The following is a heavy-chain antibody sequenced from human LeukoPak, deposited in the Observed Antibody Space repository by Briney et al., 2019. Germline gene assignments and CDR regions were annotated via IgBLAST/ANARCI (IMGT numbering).Heavy chain of an antibody. V-gene: IGHV4-34*01. CDR1: GGSFSGYY. CDR2: INHSGST. D-gene: IGHD6-13*01. Sequence: PSETLSLTCAVYGGSFSGYYWSWIRQPPGKGLEWIGEINHSGSTNYNPSLKSRVTISVDTSKNQFSLKLSSVTAADTAVYYCARVWGIAAAPNWAGNGMDVWGQGTTVTVSS. J-gene: IGHJ6*02. CDR3: ARVWGIAAAPNWAGNGMDV.